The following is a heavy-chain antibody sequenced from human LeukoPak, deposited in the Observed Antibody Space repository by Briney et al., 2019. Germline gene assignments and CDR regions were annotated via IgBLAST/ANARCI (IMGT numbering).Heavy chain of an antibody. J-gene: IGHJ4*02. Sequence: PSETLSLTCTVSAGSISSYYWSWIRQPPGKGLEWIGYIYYSGSTIYNPSLKSRVTISVDTSKNQFSLKLSSVTAADTAVYYCARAPPYSSSYLNDYWGQGTLVTVSS. CDR3: ARAPPYSSSYLNDY. V-gene: IGHV4-59*01. D-gene: IGHD6-6*01. CDR2: IYYSGST. CDR1: AGSISSYY.